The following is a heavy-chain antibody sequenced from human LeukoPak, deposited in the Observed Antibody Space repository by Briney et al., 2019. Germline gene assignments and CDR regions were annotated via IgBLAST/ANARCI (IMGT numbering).Heavy chain of an antibody. Sequence: PSETLSLTCAVYGGSFSGYYWSWIRQPPGKGLEWIGEINHSGSTNYNPSLKSRVTISVDTSKNQFSLKLSSVTAADTAVYYCARGRHYGSGSYYSYYYYGMDVWGQGTTVTVSS. D-gene: IGHD3-10*01. CDR1: GGSFSGYY. J-gene: IGHJ6*02. V-gene: IGHV4-34*01. CDR2: INHSGST. CDR3: ARGRHYGSGSYYSYYYYGMDV.